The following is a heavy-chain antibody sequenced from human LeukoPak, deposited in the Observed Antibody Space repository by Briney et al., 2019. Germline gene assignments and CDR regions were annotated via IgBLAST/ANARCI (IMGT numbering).Heavy chain of an antibody. Sequence: GGSRRLSCEVSGFTFSSHAMGWVRQAPGEGLEWVSVISGGGGSTYYADSVKGRFTISRDNAKNSLYLQMNSLRAEDTAVYYCARDDRITMIVLDYWGQGTLVTVSS. CDR2: ISGGGGST. V-gene: IGHV3-23*01. D-gene: IGHD3-22*01. CDR1: GFTFSSHA. CDR3: ARDDRITMIVLDY. J-gene: IGHJ4*02.